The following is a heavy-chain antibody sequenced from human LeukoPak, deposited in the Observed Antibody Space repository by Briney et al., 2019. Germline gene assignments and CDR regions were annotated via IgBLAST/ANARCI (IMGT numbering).Heavy chain of an antibody. CDR3: ARDPGTIIDVLNYHFDY. CDR1: GFTFSSYP. Sequence: GGSLRLSCAASGFTFSSYPMPWVRQTPGKGLEWVAILSSDGVNKRYADSVQGRFTISRDNFKNTLYLQMNSLTAEDTAIYYCARDPGTIIDVLNYHFDYWGQGTLVTVSS. V-gene: IGHV3-30-3*01. J-gene: IGHJ4*02. CDR2: LSSDGVNK. D-gene: IGHD3-3*01.